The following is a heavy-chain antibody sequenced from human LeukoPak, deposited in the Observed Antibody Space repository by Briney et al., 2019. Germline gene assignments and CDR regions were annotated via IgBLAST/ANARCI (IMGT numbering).Heavy chain of an antibody. J-gene: IGHJ6*03. Sequence: PSETLSLTCAVYGGSFSGYYWSWIRQPPGKRLEWIGEINHSGSTNYNPSLKSRVTISVDTSKNQFSLKLSSVTAADTAFYYCASQGHHGKIVGTTLTYFYMDAWGKGTTVTVSS. CDR3: ASQGHHGKIVGTTLTYFYMDA. V-gene: IGHV4-34*01. D-gene: IGHD1-26*01. CDR1: GGSFSGYY. CDR2: INHSGST.